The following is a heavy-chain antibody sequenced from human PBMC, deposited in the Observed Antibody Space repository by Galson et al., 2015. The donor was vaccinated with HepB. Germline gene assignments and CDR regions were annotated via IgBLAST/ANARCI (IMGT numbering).Heavy chain of an antibody. D-gene: IGHD6-13*01. V-gene: IGHV3-7*03. CDR2: INKDESEM. J-gene: IGHJ4*02. Sequence: SLRLSCAASGFTFSTYWMNWVRQAPGMGLEWVAHINKDESEMHYMNSVKDRFTVSRDNAKNSLYLQMNNLRVDDTAVYYCARGTTEAPGIDYWGQGILVTVSS. CDR3: ARGTTEAPGIDY. CDR1: GFTFSTYW.